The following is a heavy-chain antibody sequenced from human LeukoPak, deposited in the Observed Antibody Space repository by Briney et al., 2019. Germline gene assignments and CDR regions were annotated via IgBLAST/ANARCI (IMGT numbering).Heavy chain of an antibody. D-gene: IGHD4-17*01. CDR3: ARDRYHGDRYYYYYGMDV. V-gene: IGHV3-30*01. Sequence: PGRSLRLSCAVSGFTFSSYAMHWVRQAPGKGLEWVAVISFDGTNKYYGDLVKGRFTISKDHAKNTLYLQMNSLRTEDTAVYYCARDRYHGDRYYYYYGMDVWGQGTTVTVSS. J-gene: IGHJ6*02. CDR1: GFTFSSYA. CDR2: ISFDGTNK.